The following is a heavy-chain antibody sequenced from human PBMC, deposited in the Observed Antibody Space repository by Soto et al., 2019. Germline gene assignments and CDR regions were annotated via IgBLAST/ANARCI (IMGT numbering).Heavy chain of an antibody. CDR1: GGSFSGYY. V-gene: IGHV4-34*01. CDR3: ARGSYDFWSGYYSRFDY. CDR2: INHSGST. J-gene: IGHJ4*02. Sequence: SETLSLTCAVYGGSFSGYYWSWIRQPPGKGLEWIGEINHSGSTNYNPSLKSRVTISVDTSKNQFSLKLSSVTAADTAVYYCARGSYDFWSGYYSRFDYWGQGTLVTVSS. D-gene: IGHD3-3*01.